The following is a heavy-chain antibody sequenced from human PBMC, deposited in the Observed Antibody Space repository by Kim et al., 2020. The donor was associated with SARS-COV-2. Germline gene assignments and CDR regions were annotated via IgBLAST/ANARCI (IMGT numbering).Heavy chain of an antibody. V-gene: IGHV1-69*01. J-gene: IGHJ4*02. Sequence: KFQGRVTITADESTSTAYMELSSLRSEDTAVYYCAGHYYGSGSYYNEIDYWGQGTLVTVSS. CDR3: AGHYYGSGSYYNEIDY. D-gene: IGHD3-10*01.